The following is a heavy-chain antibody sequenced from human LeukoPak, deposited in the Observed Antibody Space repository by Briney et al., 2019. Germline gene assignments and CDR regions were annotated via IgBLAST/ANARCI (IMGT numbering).Heavy chain of an antibody. V-gene: IGHV4-34*01. CDR3: ARRKSHYYDSSGYYYVYDAFDI. CDR1: GGSFSGYY. Sequence: PSETLSLTCAVYGGSFSGYYWSWIRQPPGKGLEWIGEINHSGSTNYNPSLKSRVTISVDTSKNQFSLKLSSVTAAGTAVYYCARRKSHYYDSSGYYYVYDAFDIWGQGTMVTVSS. CDR2: INHSGST. D-gene: IGHD3-22*01. J-gene: IGHJ3*02.